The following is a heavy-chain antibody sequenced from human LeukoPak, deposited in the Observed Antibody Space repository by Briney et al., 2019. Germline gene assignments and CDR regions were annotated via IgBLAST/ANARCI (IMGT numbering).Heavy chain of an antibody. CDR3: AREQYRRSAMVRYFDY. CDR2: IIPIFGTA. V-gene: IGHV1-69*05. CDR1: GGTFSSYA. Sequence: SVKVSCKASGGTFSSYAISWVRQAPGQGLEWMGGIIPIFGTANYAQKFQGRVTITTDESTSAAYMELSSLRSEDTAVYYCAREQYRRSAMVRYFDYWGQGTLVTVSS. J-gene: IGHJ4*02. D-gene: IGHD5-18*01.